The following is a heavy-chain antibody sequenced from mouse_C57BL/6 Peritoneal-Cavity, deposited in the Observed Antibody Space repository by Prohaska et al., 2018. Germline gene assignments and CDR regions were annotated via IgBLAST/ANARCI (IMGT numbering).Heavy chain of an antibody. CDR2: INPSSGYT. V-gene: IGHV1-4*01. Sequence: MSCKASGYTFTRYTLHSLKLRPGPGLEWIGYINPSSGYTKYNQKLKDKATLTADKSSSKAYMQLSSLTTEDSAVYYGARSDITTVVADYWGQGTTLTVSS. CDR1: GYTFTRYT. D-gene: IGHD1-1*01. J-gene: IGHJ2*01. CDR3: ARSDITTVVADY.